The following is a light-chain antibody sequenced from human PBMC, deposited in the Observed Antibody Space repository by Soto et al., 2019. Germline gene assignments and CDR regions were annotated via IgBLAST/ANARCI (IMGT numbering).Light chain of an antibody. CDR2: DST. J-gene: IGKJ5*01. V-gene: IGKV3-11*01. CDR3: QQRNVWPPIT. Sequence: VLTQSPATLSLSPVERATLSRRASQSIHTSLAWYQQKSGKPPRLVIYDSTLRANGVPDRFGGSRSGTEFTLTINSLEPEDFAVYYCQQRNVWPPITFGQETRLDIK. CDR1: QSIHTS.